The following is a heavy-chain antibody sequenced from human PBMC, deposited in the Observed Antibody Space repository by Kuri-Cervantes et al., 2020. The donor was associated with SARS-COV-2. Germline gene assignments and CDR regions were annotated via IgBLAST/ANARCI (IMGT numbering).Heavy chain of an antibody. V-gene: IGHV5-51*07. CDR2: IYPGDSDT. CDR1: GYSFTNYW. CDR3: ARRAYGEEVDYYYMDV. J-gene: IGHJ6*03. Sequence: GESLKISCKGSGYSFTNYWIGWVHQMPGKGLEWMGIIYPGDSDTRYSPSFQGQVTISADKSINTAFLQWSSLKASDTAIYYCARRAYGEEVDYYYMDVWGKGTAVTVSS. D-gene: IGHD4-17*01.